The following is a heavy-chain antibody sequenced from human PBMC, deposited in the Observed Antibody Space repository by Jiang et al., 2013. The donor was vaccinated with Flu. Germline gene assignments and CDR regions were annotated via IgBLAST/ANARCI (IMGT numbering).Heavy chain of an antibody. CDR3: ARSPGWSSWTLPPYYFDD. CDR1: GGSISSFY. J-gene: IGHJ4*02. CDR2: IYYSGTT. D-gene: IGHD6-13*01. Sequence: VQLVESGPGLVKPSETLSLTCTVSGGSISSFYWSWIRQPPGKGLEWIAYIYYSGTTYYNPSLKSRVTISVDTSKNQFSLKLNSVTAADTAVYYCARSPGWSSWTLPPYYFDDWGQGTLVTVSS. V-gene: IGHV4-59*08.